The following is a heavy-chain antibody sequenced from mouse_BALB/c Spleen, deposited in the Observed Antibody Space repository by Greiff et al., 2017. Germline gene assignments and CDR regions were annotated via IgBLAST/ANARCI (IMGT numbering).Heavy chain of an antibody. J-gene: IGHJ3*01. Sequence: EVKLQESGGGLVQPGGSRKLSCAASGFTFSSFGMHWVRQAPEKGLEWVAYISSGSSTIYYADTVKGRFTISRDNPKNTLFLQMTSLRSEDTAMYYCARSRADSSGPEAYWGQGTLVTVSA. V-gene: IGHV5-17*02. CDR2: ISSGSSTI. D-gene: IGHD3-2*01. CDR3: ARSRADSSGPEAY. CDR1: GFTFSSFG.